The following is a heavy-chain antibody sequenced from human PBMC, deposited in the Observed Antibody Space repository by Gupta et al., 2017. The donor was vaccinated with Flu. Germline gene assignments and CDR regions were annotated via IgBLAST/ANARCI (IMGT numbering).Heavy chain of an antibody. J-gene: IGHJ5*02. Sequence: QVQLQESGPGLVKASQTLSLTCTVSGGSVTNGAYYWAWIRQHPGKGLEWIGYIYYNGETYYNPSLESRLAISVDTPKNQFSLKLSSVTAADSAIYYCAREWVYGSGDNWFDPWGQGALVTVSS. CDR2: IYYNGET. CDR1: GGSVTNGAYY. CDR3: AREWVYGSGDNWFDP. D-gene: IGHD3-10*01. V-gene: IGHV4-31*03.